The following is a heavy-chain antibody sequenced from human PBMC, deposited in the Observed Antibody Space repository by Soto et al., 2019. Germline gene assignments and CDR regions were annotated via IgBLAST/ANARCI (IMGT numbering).Heavy chain of an antibody. CDR2: IKSKSDGGTT. V-gene: IGHV3-15*07. Sequence: EEHLVESGGGLVKPGGSLTISCAASGFSFTKAWMNWVRQAPGKGLEWVGRIKSKSDGGTTDYAAPAKGRFIISRDDSKNAVYLQMSSLTTEDTAVYSCTTVSHRVGGLLLDIWGRGTLVTVSS. J-gene: IGHJ2*01. CDR3: TTVSHRVGGLLLDI. D-gene: IGHD1-26*01. CDR1: GFSFTKAW.